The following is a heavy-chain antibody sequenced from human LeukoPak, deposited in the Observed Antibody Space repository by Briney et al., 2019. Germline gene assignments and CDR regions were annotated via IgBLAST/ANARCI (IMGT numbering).Heavy chain of an antibody. CDR3: ARSSGTYDWFDP. J-gene: IGHJ5*02. V-gene: IGHV3-21*01. CDR2: ISGSTSYV. Sequence: PGGSLRLSCAASGFTFNNYNINWVRQPPGKGLEWVSSISGSTSYVYYADSVKGRFTISRDGAKNSLYLQMNNLRVEGTAMYYCARSSGTYDWFDPWGQGTLVTVSS. CDR1: GFTFNNYN. D-gene: IGHD1-26*01.